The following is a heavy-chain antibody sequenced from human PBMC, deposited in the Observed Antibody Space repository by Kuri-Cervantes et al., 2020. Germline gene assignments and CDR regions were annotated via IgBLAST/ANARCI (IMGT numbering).Heavy chain of an antibody. CDR1: GFTFSSYS. D-gene: IGHD3-3*01. CDR2: ISSSSSTI. CDR3: ARGPNPFRMTIFGVPPPHFDY. Sequence: GGSLRLSCAASGFTFSSYSMNWVRQAPGKGLEWGSYISSSSSTIYYADSVKGRFTISRDNAKNSLYLQMNSPRAEDTAVYYCARGPNPFRMTIFGVPPPHFDYWGQGTLVTVSS. J-gene: IGHJ4*02. V-gene: IGHV3-48*04.